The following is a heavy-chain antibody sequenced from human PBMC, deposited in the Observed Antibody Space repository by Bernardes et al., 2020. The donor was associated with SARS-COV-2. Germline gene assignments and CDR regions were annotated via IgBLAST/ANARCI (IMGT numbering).Heavy chain of an antibody. CDR3: ARDVVGREDF. CDR1: GFTFSSYA. D-gene: IGHD1-26*01. CDR2: ISGSGGST. Sequence: GSLRLSCAASGFTFSSYAMNWVRQAPGKGLEWVSAISGSGGSTYYADSVKGRFTISRDNAKNTLFLHMSSLRAEDSAVYYCARDVVGREDFWGQGTLVTVSS. J-gene: IGHJ4*02. V-gene: IGHV3-23*01.